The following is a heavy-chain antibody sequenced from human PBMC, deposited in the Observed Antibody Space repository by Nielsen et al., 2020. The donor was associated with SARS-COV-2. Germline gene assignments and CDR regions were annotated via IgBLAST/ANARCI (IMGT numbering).Heavy chain of an antibody. CDR2: ISYDGSNK. J-gene: IGHJ5*02. CDR1: GFTFSSYG. CDR3: ARDPSYQVNNWFDP. Sequence: GESLKISCAASGFTFSSYGMHWVRQAPGKGLEWVAVISYDGSNKYYADSVKGRFTISRDNSKNTLYLQMNSLRAEDTAVYYCARDPSYQVNNWFDPWGQGTLVTVSS. V-gene: IGHV3-30*03. D-gene: IGHD2-2*01.